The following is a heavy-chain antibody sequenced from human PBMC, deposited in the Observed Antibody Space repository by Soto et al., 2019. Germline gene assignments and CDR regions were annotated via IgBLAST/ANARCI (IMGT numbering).Heavy chain of an antibody. D-gene: IGHD3-22*01. Sequence: GESLKISCAASGFTFSSYAMHWVRQAPGKGLEWVAVISYDGSNKYYADSVKGRFTISRDNSKNTLYLQMNSLRAEDTAVYYCARDKERYYDSSGYYSRFFDYWGQGTLVTVSS. CDR3: ARDKERYYDSSGYYSRFFDY. V-gene: IGHV3-30-3*01. CDR1: GFTFSSYA. J-gene: IGHJ4*02. CDR2: ISYDGSNK.